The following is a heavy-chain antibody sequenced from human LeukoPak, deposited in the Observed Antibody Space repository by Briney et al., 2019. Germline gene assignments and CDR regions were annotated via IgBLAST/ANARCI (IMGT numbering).Heavy chain of an antibody. CDR1: GYTFPSYD. CDR2: MDPNNGNT. V-gene: IGHV1-18*01. CDR3: ARDGCSIHYYYYGMDV. J-gene: IGHJ6*02. D-gene: IGHD2-15*01. Sequence: ASVKVSCKASGYTFPSYDITWVRQAPGQGLEWMGWMDPNNGNTNYAQKLQGRVTMTTDTSTSTAYMELRSLRSDDTAVYYCARDGCSIHYYYYGMDVWGQGTTVTVSS.